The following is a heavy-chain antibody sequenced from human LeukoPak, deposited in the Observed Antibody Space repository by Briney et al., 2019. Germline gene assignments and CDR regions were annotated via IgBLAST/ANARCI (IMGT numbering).Heavy chain of an antibody. V-gene: IGHV4-39*07. CDR3: ARNPYGDFFDY. CDR1: GGSISSSSYY. J-gene: IGHJ4*02. CDR2: IYYSGTT. D-gene: IGHD4-17*01. Sequence: PSETLSLTCTVSGGSISSSSYYWGWIRQPPGKGLEWIGSIYYSGTTYYNPSLKSRVTISVDTSKNQFSLKLSSVTAADTAVYYCARNPYGDFFDYWGQGTLVTVSS.